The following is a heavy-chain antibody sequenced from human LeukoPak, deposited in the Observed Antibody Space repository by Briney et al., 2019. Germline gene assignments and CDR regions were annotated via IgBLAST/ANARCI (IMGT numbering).Heavy chain of an antibody. V-gene: IGHV4-31*03. J-gene: IGHJ6*02. Sequence: SQTPSLTCTVSGGSLSSASYYCSWIRQHPGKGLEWIGYIYYSGSTYYNPSLKSRVTISVDTSKNQFSLKLSSVTAADTAVYYCARDAGYGMDVWGQGTTVTVSS. CDR3: ARDAGYGMDV. CDR2: IYYSGST. CDR1: GGSLSSASYY.